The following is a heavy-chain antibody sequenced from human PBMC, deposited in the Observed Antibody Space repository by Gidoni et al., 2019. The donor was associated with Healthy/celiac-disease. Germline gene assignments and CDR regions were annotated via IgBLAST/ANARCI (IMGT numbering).Heavy chain of an antibody. J-gene: IGHJ6*02. CDR2: ISSSGSTI. CDR3: ARVEYRNYDFWSGPGGGGMDV. CDR1: GFTFSDYY. D-gene: IGHD3-3*01. V-gene: IGHV3-11*01. Sequence: QVQLVESGGGLVKPGGSLRLSCAASGFTFSDYYMSWNRQAPGKGLEWVSYISSSGSTIYYADSVKGRFTISRDNAKNSLYLQMNSLRAEDTAVYYCARVEYRNYDFWSGPGGGGMDVWGQGTTVTVSS.